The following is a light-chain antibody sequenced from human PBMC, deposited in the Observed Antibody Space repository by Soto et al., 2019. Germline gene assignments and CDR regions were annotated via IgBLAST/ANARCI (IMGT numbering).Light chain of an antibody. V-gene: IGLV1-40*01. Sequence: QSVLTQPPSLSGAPGQRVTISCTGSSANIGAGYDVHWYQQLPGTAPKLLIYGNSNRPSGVPDRFSGAQSGTSASLAITGLQAEDDADYYCQACDSSLSGYVVFGGGTKLTVL. CDR3: QACDSSLSGYVV. CDR1: SANIGAGYD. J-gene: IGLJ2*01. CDR2: GNS.